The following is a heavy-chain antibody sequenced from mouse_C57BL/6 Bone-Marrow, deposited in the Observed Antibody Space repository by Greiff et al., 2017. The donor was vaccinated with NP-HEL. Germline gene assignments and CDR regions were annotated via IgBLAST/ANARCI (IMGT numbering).Heavy chain of an antibody. V-gene: IGHV3-2*02. CDR2: ISYSGST. J-gene: IGHJ3*01. Sequence: EVQLKESGPGLVKPSQSLSLTCTVTGYSITSDYAWNWIRQFPGNKLEWMGYISYSGSTSYNPSLKSRISITRDTSKNQFFLQLNSVTTEDTATYYCATHYYGFAYWGQGTLVTVSA. CDR1: GYSITSDYA. CDR3: ATHYYGFAY. D-gene: IGHD1-2*01.